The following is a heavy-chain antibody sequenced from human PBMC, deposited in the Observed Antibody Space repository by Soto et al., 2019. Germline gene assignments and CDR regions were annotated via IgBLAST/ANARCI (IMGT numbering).Heavy chain of an antibody. CDR1: GGTFSSYA. D-gene: IGHD4-17*01. CDR2: IIPIFGTA. Sequence: SVKVSCKASGGTFSSYAISWVRQAPGQGLEWMGGIIPIFGTANYAQKFQGRVTITTDESTSTAYMELSSLRPEDTAVYYCAADVGGYIYGFARHWGPGTLVTVSS. J-gene: IGHJ4*02. V-gene: IGHV1-69*05. CDR3: AADVGGYIYGFARH.